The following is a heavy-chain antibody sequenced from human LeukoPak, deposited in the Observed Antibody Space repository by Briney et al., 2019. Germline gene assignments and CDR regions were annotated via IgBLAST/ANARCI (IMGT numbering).Heavy chain of an antibody. Sequence: ASVKVSCKASGYTFTVYYMHWVRQAPGQGLEWMGRINPNSGGTNYAQKFQGRVTMTRDTSISTAYMELSRLRSDDTAVYYCARDAGGWYYYYYMDVWGEGTTVTVSS. CDR2: INPNSGGT. CDR1: GYTFTVYY. V-gene: IGHV1-2*06. J-gene: IGHJ6*03. D-gene: IGHD6-19*01. CDR3: ARDAGGWYYYYYMDV.